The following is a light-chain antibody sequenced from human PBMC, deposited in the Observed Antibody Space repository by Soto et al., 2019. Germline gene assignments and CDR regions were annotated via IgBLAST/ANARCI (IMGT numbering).Light chain of an antibody. CDR2: WGS. Sequence: ITLTPSPDSRAVSLADRATINCVSSQSVLYRSHNKNYLAWYQQKPGQPPKLLIYWGSTRESGVPDRLSGSGGERDFTLTIIGLVPEEFAVYYCQQYGNSPRTFGQGTKVDIK. CDR1: QSVLYRSHNKNY. CDR3: QQYGNSPRT. J-gene: IGKJ1*01. V-gene: IGKV4-1*01.